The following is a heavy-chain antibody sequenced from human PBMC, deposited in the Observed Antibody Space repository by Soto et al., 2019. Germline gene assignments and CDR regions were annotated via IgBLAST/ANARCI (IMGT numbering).Heavy chain of an antibody. CDR1: GYTFTSYG. Sequence: QVQLVQSGAEVKKPGASVKVSCKASGYTFTSYGVNWVRQAPGQGLEWMGWIRSYNNSTNYAQKLQGRFTMTTDTSTNTAYMELRSLRSDDTAVYYCARHGNGDDYWGQGTLVTVSS. D-gene: IGHD2-8*01. CDR3: ARHGNGDDY. J-gene: IGHJ4*02. V-gene: IGHV1-18*01. CDR2: IRSYNNST.